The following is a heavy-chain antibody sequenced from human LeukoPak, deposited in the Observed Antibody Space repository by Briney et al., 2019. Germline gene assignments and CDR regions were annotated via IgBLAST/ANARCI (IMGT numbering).Heavy chain of an antibody. CDR1: GFIFSTYG. D-gene: IGHD3-10*01. Sequence: GGSLRLSCVASGFIFSTYGMHWVRQAPGRGLEWVAVISYDGGTTNYAEDVKGRFTISRDNSKNTLYLQMDSLRVDDTAVFYCARDRGRNWGQGTLVTVSS. V-gene: IGHV3-30-3*01. J-gene: IGHJ4*02. CDR3: ARDRGRN. CDR2: ISYDGGTT.